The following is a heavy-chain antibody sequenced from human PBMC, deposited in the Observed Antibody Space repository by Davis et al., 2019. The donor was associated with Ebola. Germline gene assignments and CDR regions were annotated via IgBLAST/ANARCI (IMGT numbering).Heavy chain of an antibody. D-gene: IGHD2-21*01. J-gene: IGHJ5*02. CDR3: ARVAVIHGWFDP. CDR2: ISSSSSYI. Sequence: ESLKISCAASGFTFSSYSMNWVRQAPGKGLEWVSSISSSSSYIYYADSVKGRFTISRDNAKNSLYLQMNSLRAEDTAVYYCARVAVIHGWFDPWGQGTLVTVSS. CDR1: GFTFSSYS. V-gene: IGHV3-21*01.